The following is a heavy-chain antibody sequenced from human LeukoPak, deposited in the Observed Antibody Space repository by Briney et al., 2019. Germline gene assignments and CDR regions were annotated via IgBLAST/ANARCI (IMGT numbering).Heavy chain of an antibody. Sequence: SETLSLTCTVSGGSLSSYSWSWIRQPPGKGLEWIGYISYSGSTNYNPSLKSRVTISVDTSKTQFSLKLSSVTAADTAVYYCARVLTTVTTELYFDYWGQGTLVTVSS. V-gene: IGHV4-59*01. D-gene: IGHD4-17*01. CDR3: ARVLTTVTTELYFDY. J-gene: IGHJ4*02. CDR1: GGSLSSYS. CDR2: ISYSGST.